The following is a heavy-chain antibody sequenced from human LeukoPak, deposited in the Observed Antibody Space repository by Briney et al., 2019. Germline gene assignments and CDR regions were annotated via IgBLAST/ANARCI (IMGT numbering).Heavy chain of an antibody. D-gene: IGHD1-26*01. CDR2: IYYSGST. J-gene: IGHJ4*02. V-gene: IGHV4-59*01. Sequence: PSETLSLTCTVSGGSISGYYWSWIRQPPGKGLEWIGYIYYSGSTNYNPSLKSRVTISVDTSKNQFSLKLSSVTAADTAVYYCASGATSQYYFDYWGQGTLVTVSS. CDR1: GGSISGYY. CDR3: ASGATSQYYFDY.